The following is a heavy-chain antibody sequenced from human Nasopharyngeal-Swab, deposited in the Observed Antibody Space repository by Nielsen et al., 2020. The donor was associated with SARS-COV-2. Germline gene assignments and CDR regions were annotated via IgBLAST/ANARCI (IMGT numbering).Heavy chain of an antibody. Sequence: GESLKISCAASGFTVSSNYMSWVRQAPGKGLEWVAAIVGSGDISGSGGSTYYADSVKGRFTISRDNSKNTLSLQMNSLRAEDTAVYYCAKDLRGPYFFWGQGTLVTVSS. D-gene: IGHD2/OR15-2a*01. J-gene: IGHJ4*02. CDR1: GFTVSSNY. V-gene: IGHV3-23*01. CDR2: IVGSGDISGSGGST. CDR3: AKDLRGPYFF.